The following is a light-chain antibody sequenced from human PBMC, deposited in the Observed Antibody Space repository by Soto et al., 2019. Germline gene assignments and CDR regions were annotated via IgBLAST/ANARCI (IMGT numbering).Light chain of an antibody. Sequence: DIQMTQSPSTLSASVGDRITITCRASQAVGTSLAWYQQRPGKAPQLLISDASYLRIWVPSRFSGSGSGTDFFLTITSLLPDDFATYYCQQYYTYPLTFGGGTKVDIK. V-gene: IGKV1-5*03. CDR1: QAVGTS. J-gene: IGKJ4*01. CDR3: QQYYTYPLT. CDR2: DAS.